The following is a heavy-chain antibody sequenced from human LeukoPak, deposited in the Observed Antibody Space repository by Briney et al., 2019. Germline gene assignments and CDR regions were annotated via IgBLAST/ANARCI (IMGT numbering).Heavy chain of an antibody. J-gene: IGHJ5*02. CDR1: GGSIHSYY. Sequence: SETLSLTCTVSGGSIHSYYWSWIRQPAGKGLEWIGRIYTSGSTNYNPSLKSRVTMSVDTSKNQFSLKLSSVTAADTAVYYCARENLGIAAAGWYNWFDPWGQGTLVTVSS. CDR3: ARENLGIAAAGWYNWFDP. V-gene: IGHV4-4*07. D-gene: IGHD6-13*01. CDR2: IYTSGST.